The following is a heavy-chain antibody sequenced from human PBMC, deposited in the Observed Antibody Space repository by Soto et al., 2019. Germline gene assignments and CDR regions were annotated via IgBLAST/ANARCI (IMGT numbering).Heavy chain of an antibody. V-gene: IGHV4-34*01. J-gene: IGHJ5*02. CDR1: GGSFSGYS. CDR2: INHSGST. D-gene: IGHD1-26*01. Sequence: SETLSLTCAVYGGSFSGYSWSWIRQPPGKGLEWIGEINHSGSTNYNPSPKSLVTISVDTSNNQFSLKLSSVTAADTAVYYCARSSGIRLVWCDPWGQGTLVTVSS. CDR3: ARSSGIRLVWCDP.